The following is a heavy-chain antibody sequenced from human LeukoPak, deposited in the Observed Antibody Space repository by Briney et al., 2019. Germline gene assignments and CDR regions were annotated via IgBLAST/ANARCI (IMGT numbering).Heavy chain of an antibody. CDR1: GCSISSSNC. Sequence: PSGTLSLTCDVSGCSISSSNCWSWVRQPPGKGLEWIREIYHSGSTNYNPSLKSRVTISVDKSKNQFSLKLSSVTAADTAVYYCARAGGKKKFDYWGQGTLVTVSS. V-gene: IGHV4-4*02. J-gene: IGHJ4*02. CDR3: ARAGGKKKFDY. CDR2: IYHSGST. D-gene: IGHD3-16*01.